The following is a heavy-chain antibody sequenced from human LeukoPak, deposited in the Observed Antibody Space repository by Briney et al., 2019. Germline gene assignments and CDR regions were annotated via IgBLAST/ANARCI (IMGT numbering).Heavy chain of an antibody. D-gene: IGHD3-3*01. CDR2: IYYSGST. J-gene: IGHJ6*02. V-gene: IGHV4-59*01. CDR1: GGSISSYY. CDR3: ARGRITIFGVAPYGMDV. Sequence: PSETLSLTCTVSGGSISSYYWSWIRQPPGKGLEWIGYIYYSGSTNYNPSLKSRVTISVDTSKNQFSLKLSSVTAADTAVYYCARGRITIFGVAPYGMDVWGQGTTVTVSS.